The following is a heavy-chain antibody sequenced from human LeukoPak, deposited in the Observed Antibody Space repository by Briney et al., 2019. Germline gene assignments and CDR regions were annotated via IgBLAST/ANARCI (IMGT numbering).Heavy chain of an antibody. D-gene: IGHD3-10*01. Sequence: SETLSLTCTVSGGSISSYYWSWIRQPPGKGPEWIGYRYYSGSTNYNPSLNSRVTISIDTSKNQFSLKLSSVTAADTAVYYCARGHYYGSVYYGMDVWGQGTTVTVSS. CDR3: ARGHYYGSVYYGMDV. CDR2: RYYSGST. J-gene: IGHJ6*02. V-gene: IGHV4-59*08. CDR1: GGSISSYY.